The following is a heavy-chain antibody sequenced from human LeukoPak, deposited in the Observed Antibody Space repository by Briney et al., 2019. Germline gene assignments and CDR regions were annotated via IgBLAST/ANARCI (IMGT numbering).Heavy chain of an antibody. Sequence: ASVKVSCKASGYTFTGYYIHWVRRAPGQGLEWMGWVNPNDGGTNYAQKFQGRVTMTWDTSITTAYMELSSLTSDDTAVYYCARDLDSSWTGYFQPWGQGTLVTVSS. CDR2: VNPNDGGT. V-gene: IGHV1-2*02. D-gene: IGHD6-13*01. CDR3: ARDLDSSWTGYFQP. J-gene: IGHJ1*01. CDR1: GYTFTGYY.